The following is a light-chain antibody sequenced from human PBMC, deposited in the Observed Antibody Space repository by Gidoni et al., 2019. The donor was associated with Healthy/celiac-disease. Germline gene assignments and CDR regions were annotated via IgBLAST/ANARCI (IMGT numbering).Light chain of an antibody. CDR2: EAV. CDR3: SSYAGANNWV. V-gene: IGLV2-8*01. Sequence: QSALTQPPSASGSPGQSVTISCPGSYSDIGTYNYVSWYQQHPGKAPKLIIYEAVKRPSGVPDRFSGATSFNTASLTVSGLQADDEADYFCSSYAGANNWVFGGGTKLTVL. CDR1: YSDIGTYNY. J-gene: IGLJ3*02.